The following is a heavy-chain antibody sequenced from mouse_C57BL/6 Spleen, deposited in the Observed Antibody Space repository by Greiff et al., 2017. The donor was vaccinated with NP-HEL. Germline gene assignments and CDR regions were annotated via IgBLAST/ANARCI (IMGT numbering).Heavy chain of an antibody. D-gene: IGHD1-1*01. J-gene: IGHJ1*03. CDR1: GFTFSDYG. CDR3: ARDYGRGWYFDV. V-gene: IGHV5-17*01. Sequence: EVKVEESGGGLVKPGGSLKLSCAASGFTFSDYGMHWVRQAPEKGLEWVAYISSGSSTIYYADTVKGRFTISRDNAKNTLFLQMTSLRSEDTAMYYCARDYGRGWYFDVWGTGTTVTVSS. CDR2: ISSGSSTI.